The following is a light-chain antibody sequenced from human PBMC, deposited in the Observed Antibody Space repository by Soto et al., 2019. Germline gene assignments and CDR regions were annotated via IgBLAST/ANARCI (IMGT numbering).Light chain of an antibody. V-gene: IGKV1-9*01. J-gene: IGKJ5*01. CDR3: QQLHSYPIT. CDR1: QGISSY. CDR2: AAS. Sequence: IQLTQSPSSLSASVGDRVTITCRASQGISSYLACYQQKPGKAPKLLIYAASTLQGGVPSRFSGSGSGTDFTLTINSLQPEDLATYYRQQLHSYPITFGQGTRLEIK.